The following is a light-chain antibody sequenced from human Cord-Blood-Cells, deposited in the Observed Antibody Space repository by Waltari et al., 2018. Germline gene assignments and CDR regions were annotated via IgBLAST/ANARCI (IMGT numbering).Light chain of an antibody. CDR3: MQALQTPYT. J-gene: IGKJ2*01. V-gene: IGKV2-28*01. CDR1: QSLLPSNGYNY. CDR2: LGS. Sequence: DIVMVQSPLSLPVTPGEPASISCRSSQSLLPSNGYNYLDCYLQKSGQSPQFLFYLGSNRASGVPDRFSDSGSGTDFTLKLSRVEASDVVFYYCMQALQTPYTFGHGTKLEIK.